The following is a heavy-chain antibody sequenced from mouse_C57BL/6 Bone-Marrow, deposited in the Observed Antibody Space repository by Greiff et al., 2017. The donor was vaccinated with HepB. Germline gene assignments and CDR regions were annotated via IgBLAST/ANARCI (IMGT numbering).Heavy chain of an antibody. CDR2: INPGSGGT. D-gene: IGHD2-4*01. CDR1: GYAFTNYL. Sequence: VQLQQSGAELVRPGTSVKVSCKASGYAFTNYLIEWVKQRPGQGLEWIGVINPGSGGTKYNEKFKGKATLTADKSSSTAYMQLSSLTSDDSAVYFCARSGDYGRGAWFAYWGQGTLVTVSA. V-gene: IGHV1-54*01. CDR3: ARSGDYGRGAWFAY. J-gene: IGHJ3*01.